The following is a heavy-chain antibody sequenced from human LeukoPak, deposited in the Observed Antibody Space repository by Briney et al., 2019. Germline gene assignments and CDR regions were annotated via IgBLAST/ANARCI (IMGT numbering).Heavy chain of an antibody. CDR1: GFIFSSYW. CDR2: LSPDGGTI. CDR3: ASAGQWRFDS. Sequence: GGSLRLSCVVSGFIFSSYWMHWVRQAPGKGLVWVSRLSPDGGTIDYSDSVRGRFTISRDNAKDTLYLQMNSLRDDDTAVYYCASAGQWRFDSWGLGTLVTVSS. D-gene: IGHD6-19*01. J-gene: IGHJ4*02. V-gene: IGHV3-74*01.